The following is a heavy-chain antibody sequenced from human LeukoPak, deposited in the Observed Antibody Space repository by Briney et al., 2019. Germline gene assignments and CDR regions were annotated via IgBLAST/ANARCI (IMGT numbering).Heavy chain of an antibody. D-gene: IGHD3-22*01. CDR2: IYSGGNT. V-gene: IGHV3-53*01. CDR1: GFTVSSSY. CDR3: VRNAYSGFFA. J-gene: IGHJ5*02. Sequence: PGGSLRLSCAISGFTVSSSYMSWVRQAPGKGLEWVSVIYSGGNTYYADSVRGRFTISRDNPKNTVYLQMNSLAVDDTAVYYCVRNAYSGFFAWGQGTLDTVSS.